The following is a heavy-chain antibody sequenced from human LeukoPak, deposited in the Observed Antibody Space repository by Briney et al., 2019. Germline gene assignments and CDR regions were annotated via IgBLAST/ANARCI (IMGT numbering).Heavy chain of an antibody. D-gene: IGHD4-17*01. J-gene: IGHJ4*02. CDR2: IYTSGST. CDR1: GGSISSCY. Sequence: SETLSLTCTVSGGSISSCYWSWMRQPPGKGLEWIGYIYTSGSTNYKPSLKSRVTISVDTSKNQFSLKLSSVTAADTAVYYCARGMTTTVSPGEFDYWGQGTLVTVSS. CDR3: ARGMTTTVSPGEFDY. V-gene: IGHV4-4*09.